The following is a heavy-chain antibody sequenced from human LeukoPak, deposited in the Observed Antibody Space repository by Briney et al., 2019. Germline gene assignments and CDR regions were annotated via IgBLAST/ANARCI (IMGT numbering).Heavy chain of an antibody. CDR2: IYSGGST. V-gene: IGHV3-53*01. CDR3: ARGGLAYDILTGYQPFDY. Sequence: GGSLRLSCAASGFIVSSNYMSWVRQAPGKGLEWVSVIYSGGSTYYADSVKGRFTISRDNSKNTLYLQMNSLRAEDTAVYYCARGGLAYDILTGYQPFDYWGQGTLVTVSS. CDR1: GFIVSSNY. J-gene: IGHJ4*02. D-gene: IGHD3-9*01.